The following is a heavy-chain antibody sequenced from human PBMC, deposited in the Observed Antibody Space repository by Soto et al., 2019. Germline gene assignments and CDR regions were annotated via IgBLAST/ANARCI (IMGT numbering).Heavy chain of an antibody. J-gene: IGHJ4*02. Sequence: QLQLQESGPGLVKPSETLSLTCTVSGGSISSSSYYWGWIRQPPGKGLEWIGSIYYSGSTYYNPSLKSRVTISVDTSKNQFSLKLSSVTAADTAVYYCARRWYSSGWVDYWGQGTLVTVSS. CDR3: ARRWYSSGWVDY. D-gene: IGHD6-19*01. CDR1: GGSISSSSYY. V-gene: IGHV4-39*01. CDR2: IYYSGST.